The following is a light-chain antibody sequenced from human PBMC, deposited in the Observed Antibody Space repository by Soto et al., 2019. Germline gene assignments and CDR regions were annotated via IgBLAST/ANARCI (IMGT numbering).Light chain of an antibody. V-gene: IGLV2-14*03. CDR3: TSRTNSNTMI. Sequence: QSALTQPASVSGSPGQSITISCTGTRSDIGAYNFVSWYQQHPGEVPKLILYDVNVRPSGVSNRFSGSKSGNTASLTISGLQAEDEADYYCTSRTNSNTMIFGGGTKLTVL. CDR1: RSDIGAYNF. J-gene: IGLJ2*01. CDR2: DVN.